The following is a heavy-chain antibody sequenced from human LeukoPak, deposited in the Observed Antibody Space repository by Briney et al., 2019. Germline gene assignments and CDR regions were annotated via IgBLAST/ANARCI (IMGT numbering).Heavy chain of an antibody. D-gene: IGHD2-8*02. Sequence: SETLSLTCNVSGASLSSYFWGWIRQPPGKGLEWIGYIYYDGYPNYSPSLRSRITISVEKSKSQFSLNLRSVTAADTALYFCAGTELGYCTVTGCPLESWGQGTLVTVSS. CDR3: AGTELGYCTVTGCPLES. J-gene: IGHJ4*02. V-gene: IGHV4-59*01. CDR2: IYYDGYP. CDR1: GASLSSYF.